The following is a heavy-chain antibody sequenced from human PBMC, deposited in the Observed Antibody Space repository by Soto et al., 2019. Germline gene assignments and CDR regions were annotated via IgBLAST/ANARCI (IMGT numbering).Heavy chain of an antibody. D-gene: IGHD1-26*01. V-gene: IGHV1-46*01. J-gene: IGHJ4*02. CDR2: INPSGGST. Sequence: DSVKVSCKASGYTFSSYYMHWVRQAPGQGLEWMGIINPSGGSTSYAQKFQGRVTMTRDTSTSTVYMELSSLRSEDTAVYYCARPVGAPLSDYWGQGTLVTVSS. CDR3: ARPVGAPLSDY. CDR1: GYTFSSYY.